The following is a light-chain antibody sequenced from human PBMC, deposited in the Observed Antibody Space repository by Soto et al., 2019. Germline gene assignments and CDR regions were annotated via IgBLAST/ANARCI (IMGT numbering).Light chain of an antibody. Sequence: EIVLTQSPGTLSLSPGERATLSCRASQSVSNNYLAWYQQKPGQAPRLLIYGASSRATGIPDRFIGSGSGTDFTLTISRLEPEDFAVFFCQHYESPPPTFGQGTKVEVK. CDR2: GAS. V-gene: IGKV3-20*01. J-gene: IGKJ1*01. CDR1: QSVSNNY. CDR3: QHYESPPPT.